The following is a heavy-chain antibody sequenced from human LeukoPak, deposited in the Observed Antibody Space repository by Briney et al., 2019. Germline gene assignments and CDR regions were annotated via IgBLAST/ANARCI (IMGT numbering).Heavy chain of an antibody. D-gene: IGHD6-19*01. Sequence: SETLSLTCAVYGDSFSGFNWSWICQPPGKGLEWIGYIYYSGSTNYNPSLKSRVTISVDTSKNQFSLKLSSVTAADTAVYYCARARSSGWLGWFDPWGQGTLVTVSS. CDR3: ARARSSGWLGWFDP. V-gene: IGHV4-59*01. J-gene: IGHJ5*02. CDR1: GDSFSGFN. CDR2: IYYSGST.